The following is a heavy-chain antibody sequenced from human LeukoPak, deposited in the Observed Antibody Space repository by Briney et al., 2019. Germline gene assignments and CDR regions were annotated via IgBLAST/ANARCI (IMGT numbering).Heavy chain of an antibody. CDR2: INHRGST. CDR1: GGSFSGYY. D-gene: IGHD3-10*01. Sequence: SETLSLTCAVYGGSFSGYYWSWIRQPPGKGLEWIGEINHRGSTNYNPSLKSRVTISVDTSKNQFSLKLSSVTAADTAVYYCARRVRFGELSPDHYWGQGTLVTVSS. J-gene: IGHJ4*02. CDR3: ARRVRFGELSPDHY. V-gene: IGHV4-34*01.